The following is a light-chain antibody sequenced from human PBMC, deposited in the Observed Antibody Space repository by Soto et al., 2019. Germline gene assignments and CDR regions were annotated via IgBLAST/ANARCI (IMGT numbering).Light chain of an antibody. Sequence: IVLTQSPCTLSLSPGERATLSCRASQSVSSSYLAWYQQKPGQAPRLLIYGASSRATGIPDRFSGSGSGTDFTLTISSLEPEDFAVYYCQQRSTWPITFGQGTRLEI. CDR1: QSVSSSY. CDR3: QQRSTWPIT. J-gene: IGKJ5*01. CDR2: GAS. V-gene: IGKV3D-20*02.